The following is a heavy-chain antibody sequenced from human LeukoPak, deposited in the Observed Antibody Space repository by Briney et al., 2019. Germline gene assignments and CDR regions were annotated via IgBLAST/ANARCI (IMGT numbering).Heavy chain of an antibody. CDR1: GYSISSGYY. CDR3: ASLVPAAPKWGYFHY. V-gene: IGHV4-38-2*01. CDR2: IYHSGST. D-gene: IGHD2-2*01. Sequence: KPSETLSLTCAVSGYSISSGYYWGWIQQHPGKGLEWIESIYHSGSTYYNPSLKSRVTISVDTSKNQFSLKLSSVTAADTAVYYCASLVPAAPKWGYFHYWGQGTLVTVSS. J-gene: IGHJ4*02.